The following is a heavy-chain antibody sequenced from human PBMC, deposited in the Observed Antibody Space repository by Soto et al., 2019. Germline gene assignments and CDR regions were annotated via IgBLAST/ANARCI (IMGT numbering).Heavy chain of an antibody. Sequence: QVQLEESGPGLAKPSETLSLTCTVSGGSISRGDSYWSWIRQPTGKGLEWIGYIYFSGITSYNPSLESRVTLSVGTPKNQCSMKLMIETAADTAVYYFGRVGDPNWFYPCGQGTLVTFSS. CDR2: IYFSGIT. CDR3: GRVGDPNWFYP. V-gene: IGHV4-30-4*01. J-gene: IGHJ5*02. CDR1: GGSISRGDSY. D-gene: IGHD3-16*01.